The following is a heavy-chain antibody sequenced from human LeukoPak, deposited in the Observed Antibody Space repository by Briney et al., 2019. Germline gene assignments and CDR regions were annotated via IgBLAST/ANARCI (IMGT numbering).Heavy chain of an antibody. V-gene: IGHV3-33*01. CDR2: IWYDGSNK. J-gene: IGHJ4*02. D-gene: IGHD5-24*01. CDR3: ARPHAVRDGYNSPPLDY. Sequence: GGSLRLSCAASGLTFSSYGMHWVRQAPGKGLEWVAVIWYDGSNKYYADSVKGRFTISRDNSKNTLYLQMNSLRAEDTAVYYCARPHAVRDGYNSPPLDYWGQGTLVTVSS. CDR1: GLTFSSYG.